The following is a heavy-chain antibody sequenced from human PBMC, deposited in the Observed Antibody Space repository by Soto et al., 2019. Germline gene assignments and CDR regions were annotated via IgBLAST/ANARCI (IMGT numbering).Heavy chain of an antibody. J-gene: IGHJ4*02. V-gene: IGHV4-59*01. D-gene: IGHD3-16*01. Sequence: QVHLQESGPGLVKPSETLSLTCTVSGSSISGFHWSWIRQPPGKGLEWFGYIHSSGSSNYNPSLESRVTMSVDTSKNQFYLKLSSVTAADTAVYYCARYMRDAGTFYFDYWGQGTLVTASS. CDR2: IHSSGSS. CDR3: ARYMRDAGTFYFDY. CDR1: GSSISGFH.